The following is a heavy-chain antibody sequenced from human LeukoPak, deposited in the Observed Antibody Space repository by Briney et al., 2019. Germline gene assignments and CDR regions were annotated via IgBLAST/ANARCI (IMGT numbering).Heavy chain of an antibody. CDR3: TRASITMIVVVTHFDY. V-gene: IGHV3-49*05. CDR1: GFTFGDYA. Sequence: KSGGSLRLSCTASGFTFGDYAMSWFRQAPGKGLEWVGFIRSKAYGGTTEYAASVKGRFTISRDDSKSIAYLQMNSLKTEDTAVYYCTRASITMIVVVTHFDYWGQGTLVTVSS. D-gene: IGHD3-22*01. CDR2: IRSKAYGGTT. J-gene: IGHJ4*02.